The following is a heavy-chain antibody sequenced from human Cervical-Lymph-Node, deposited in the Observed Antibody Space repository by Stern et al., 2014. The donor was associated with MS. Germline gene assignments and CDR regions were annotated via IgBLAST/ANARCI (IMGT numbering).Heavy chain of an antibody. Sequence: VQLAESGAEVKNPGASVKAACKASGYTFTDYYMQWMRQAPGQGLEWMGRINPNNGGTKSAQKFQGWVTMTRDTSTSTAYMELSRLRSDDTAIYYCARASTTANNYYDGVDVWGQGTTVTFTS. CDR1: GYTFTDYY. D-gene: IGHD1-1*01. V-gene: IGHV1-2*04. CDR2: INPNNGGT. J-gene: IGHJ6*02. CDR3: ARASTTANNYYDGVDV.